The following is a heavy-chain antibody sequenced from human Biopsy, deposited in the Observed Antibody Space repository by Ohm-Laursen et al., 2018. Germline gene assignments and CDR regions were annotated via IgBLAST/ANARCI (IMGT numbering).Heavy chain of an antibody. D-gene: IGHD6-19*01. CDR2: INPSGSTT. J-gene: IGHJ4*02. CDR1: GYSFTSYY. CDR3: ARNTGWYGDLYYFDY. V-gene: IGHV1-46*01. Sequence: SSVKVSCKTSGYSFTSYYMHWVRQAPGQGLEWMGMINPSGSTTSYPQIFQGRVTMTRDTYKSTVYMELSSLRSADTAVYFCARNTGWYGDLYYFDYWGQGTLVTVSS.